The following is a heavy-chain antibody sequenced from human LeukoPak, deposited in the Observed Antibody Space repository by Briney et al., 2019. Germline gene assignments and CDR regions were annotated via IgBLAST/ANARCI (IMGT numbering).Heavy chain of an antibody. J-gene: IGHJ4*02. V-gene: IGHV4-38-2*02. CDR3: ARLPGYYDSSGYQYYFDY. CDR2: IYHSGST. Sequence: SETLSLTCTVSGYSISSGYYWGWIRQPPGKGLEWIGSIYHSGSTYYNPSLKSRVTISVDTSKNQFSLKLSSVTAADTAVYYCARLPGYYDSSGYQYYFDYWGQGTLVTVSS. CDR1: GYSISSGYY. D-gene: IGHD3-22*01.